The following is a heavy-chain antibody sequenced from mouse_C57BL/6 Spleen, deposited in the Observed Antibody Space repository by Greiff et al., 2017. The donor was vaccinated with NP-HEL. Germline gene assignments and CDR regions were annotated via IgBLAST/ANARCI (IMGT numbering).Heavy chain of an antibody. V-gene: IGHV6-3*01. CDR3: TLITTVVATRYFDV. CDR1: GFTFSNYW. D-gene: IGHD1-1*01. J-gene: IGHJ1*03. CDR2: IRLKSDNYAT. Sequence: EVKLMESGGGLVQPGGSMKLSCVASGFTFSNYWMNWVRQSPEKGLEWVAQIRLKSDNYATHYAESVKGRFTISRDDSKSSVYLQMNNLRAEDTGIYYCTLITTVVATRYFDVWGTGTTVTVSS.